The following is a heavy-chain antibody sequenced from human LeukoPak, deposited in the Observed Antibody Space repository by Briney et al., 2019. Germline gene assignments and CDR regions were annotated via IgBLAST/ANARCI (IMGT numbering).Heavy chain of an antibody. V-gene: IGHV3-48*03. Sequence: GGSLRLSCAPSGFIFSSYEMSWVRQAPGKGMEWVSYISSSGRTMYYADSVKGRFTVSRDTAKNSLYLQMNSLRAEDTAIYYCARDNYSVSRYFDHWGQGTLVTVSS. D-gene: IGHD1-26*01. CDR3: ARDNYSVSRYFDH. CDR2: ISSSGRTM. J-gene: IGHJ4*02. CDR1: GFIFSSYE.